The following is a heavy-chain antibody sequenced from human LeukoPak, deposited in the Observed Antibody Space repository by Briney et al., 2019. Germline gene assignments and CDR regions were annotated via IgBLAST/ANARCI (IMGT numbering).Heavy chain of an antibody. D-gene: IGHD4-17*01. V-gene: IGHV4-39*01. Sequence: SETLSLTCTVSGGSISSSSYYWGWIRQPPGKGLERIGSIYYSGSTYYNPSLKSRVTISVDTSKNQFSLKLSSVTAADTAVYYCARGWSGDYASWFDPWGQGTLVTVSS. CDR3: ARGWSGDYASWFDP. CDR1: GGSISSSSYY. J-gene: IGHJ5*02. CDR2: IYYSGST.